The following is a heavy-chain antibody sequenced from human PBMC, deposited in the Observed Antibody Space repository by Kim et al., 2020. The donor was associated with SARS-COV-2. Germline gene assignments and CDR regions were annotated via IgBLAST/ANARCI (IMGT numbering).Heavy chain of an antibody. D-gene: IGHD3-3*01. V-gene: IGHV4-34*01. CDR3: ARGGVLRFLEWLPYV. Sequence: PSLKSRVTISVDTSKNQFSLKLSSVTAADTAVYYCARGGVLRFLEWLPYVWGQGTLVTVSS. J-gene: IGHJ4*02.